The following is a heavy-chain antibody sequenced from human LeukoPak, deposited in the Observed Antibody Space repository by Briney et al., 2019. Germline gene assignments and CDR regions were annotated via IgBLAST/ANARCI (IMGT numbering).Heavy chain of an antibody. CDR2: ISSSSSYI. J-gene: IGHJ6*02. CDR1: GFTFSSYS. D-gene: IGHD2-2*01. V-gene: IGHV3-21*01. Sequence: GGSLRLSCAASGFTFSSYSMNWVRPAPGKGLEWVSSISSSSSYIYYADSVKGRFTISRDNAKNSLYLQMNSLRAEDTAVYYCARALVDCSSTSCYFWGYYYYYGMDVWGQGTTVTVSS. CDR3: ARALVDCSSTSCYFWGYYYYYGMDV.